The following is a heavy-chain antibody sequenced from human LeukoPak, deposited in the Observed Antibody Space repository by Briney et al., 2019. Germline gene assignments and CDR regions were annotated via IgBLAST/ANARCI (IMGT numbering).Heavy chain of an antibody. CDR1: GGSISSYY. CDR3: ARERIIIKQYYDFPRGAFDI. Sequence: SETLSLTCTVSGGSISSYYWSWIRQPPGKGLEWIGYIYYSGSTNYNPSLKSRVTISVDTSKNQFSLKLSSVTAADTAVYYCARERIIIKQYYDFPRGAFDIWGQGTMVTISS. CDR2: IYYSGST. J-gene: IGHJ3*02. D-gene: IGHD3-3*01. V-gene: IGHV4-59*01.